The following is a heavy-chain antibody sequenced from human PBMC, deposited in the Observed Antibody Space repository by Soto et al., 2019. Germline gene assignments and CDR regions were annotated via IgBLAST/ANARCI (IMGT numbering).Heavy chain of an antibody. D-gene: IGHD1-1*01. CDR2: ITSNSDTI. CDR1: GFTFDDYA. V-gene: IGHV3-9*01. J-gene: IGHJ4*02. Sequence: GGSLRLSCAASGFTFDDYAMHWVRQAPGKGLEWVSSITSNSDTIIYADSVKGRFIMSRDNAKNSLHLQMNSLRAEDTALYYCAKGSRTVDYFDYWGQGTLVTVSS. CDR3: AKGSRTVDYFDY.